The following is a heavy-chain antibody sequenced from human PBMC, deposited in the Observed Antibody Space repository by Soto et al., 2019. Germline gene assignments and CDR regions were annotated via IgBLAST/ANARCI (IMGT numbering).Heavy chain of an antibody. V-gene: IGHV1-2*02. CDR3: ARDFDSSGYVMHFDP. Sequence: ASVKVSCKASGYTFTGYYMHWVRQAPGQGLEWMGWINPYSGGTNYAQKFQGRVTMTRDTSISTAYMELSRLRSDDTAVYYCARDFDSSGYVMHFDPWGQGTLVTVSS. CDR2: INPYSGGT. J-gene: IGHJ5*02. D-gene: IGHD3-22*01. CDR1: GYTFTGYY.